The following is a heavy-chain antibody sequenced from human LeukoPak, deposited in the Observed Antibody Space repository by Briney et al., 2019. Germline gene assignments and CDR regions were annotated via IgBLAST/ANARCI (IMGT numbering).Heavy chain of an antibody. CDR3: ARETSQKGAHYMDV. CDR2: ISNSGNN. J-gene: IGHJ6*03. V-gene: IGHV4-4*07. Sequence: LETLSLTCTVSGGSISSYYWSWIRQPAGKGLEWIGRISNSGNNNYNPSLKSRVTISVDTSKNQFSLKLSSVTAADTAVYYCARETSQKGAHYMDVWGKGTTVTISS. D-gene: IGHD3-16*01. CDR1: GGSISSYY.